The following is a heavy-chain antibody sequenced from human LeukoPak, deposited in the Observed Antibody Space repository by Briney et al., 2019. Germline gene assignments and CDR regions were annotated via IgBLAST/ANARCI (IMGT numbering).Heavy chain of an antibody. J-gene: IGHJ5*02. CDR2: INPNSGGT. V-gene: IGHV1-2*02. Sequence: ASVKVSCKASGYTFTGYYMHWVRQAPGQGLEWMGWINPNSGGTNYEQKFQGRVSMTRDKSIRTAYMELSRLTSDDTAVYYCARDNSVGDIAWWFDPWGQGTLVTVSS. D-gene: IGHD3-10*01. CDR1: GYTFTGYY. CDR3: ARDNSVGDIAWWFDP.